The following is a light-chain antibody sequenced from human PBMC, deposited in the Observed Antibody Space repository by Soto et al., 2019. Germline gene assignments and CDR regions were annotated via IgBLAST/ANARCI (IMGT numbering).Light chain of an antibody. CDR1: SSDVGGSDF. Sequence: QSVLTQPASVSGSPGQSIAISCTGTSSDVGGSDFVSWYQHHPGKAPKLIIHDVNNRPSGVSARFSGSKSGNTASLTISGLQAEDEADYFCSSYTTGNTPYVFGAGTKLTVL. CDR2: DVN. CDR3: SSYTTGNTPYV. J-gene: IGLJ1*01. V-gene: IGLV2-14*03.